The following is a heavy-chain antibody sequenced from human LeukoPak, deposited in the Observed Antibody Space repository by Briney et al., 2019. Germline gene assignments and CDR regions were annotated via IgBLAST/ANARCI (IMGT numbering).Heavy chain of an antibody. CDR3: ASGGPYNWFDP. CDR1: GGSISSYY. J-gene: IGHJ5*02. V-gene: IGHV4-59*01. D-gene: IGHD3-3*01. Sequence: PSETLFLTCTVSGGSISSYYWSWIRQPPGKGLEWIGYIYYSGSTNYNPSLKSRVTISVDTSKNQFSLKLSSVTAADTAVYYCASGGPYNWFDPWGQGTLVTVSS. CDR2: IYYSGST.